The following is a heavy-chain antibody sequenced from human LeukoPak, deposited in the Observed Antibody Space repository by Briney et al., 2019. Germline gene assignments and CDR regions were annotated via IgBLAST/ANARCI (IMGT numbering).Heavy chain of an antibody. D-gene: IGHD3-10*01. CDR3: AKSLSGGGYYFEY. CDR2: ISDSGGST. V-gene: IGHV3-23*01. J-gene: IGHJ4*02. Sequence: GGSLRLSCAASGFTFSNYAMTWVRQAPGKGLQWVSGISDSGGSTYYADSVKGRFTISRDNSKNTLYLQMNSLRAEDTAVYYCAKSLSGGGYYFEYWGQGTLVTVSS. CDR1: GFTFSNYA.